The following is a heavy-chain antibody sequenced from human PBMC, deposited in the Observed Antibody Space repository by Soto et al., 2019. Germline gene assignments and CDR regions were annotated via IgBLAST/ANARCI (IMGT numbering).Heavy chain of an antibody. CDR2: IYYSGST. CDR1: GGSVSSGSYY. D-gene: IGHD3-22*01. Sequence: SETLSLTCTVSGGSVSSGSYYWSWIRQPPGKGLEWIGYIYYSGSTKYNPSRQSRVTISVDTSKNQISLKLSSVTAADTAVYYCARDRYYDSSGYYFDYWGQGTLVTVSS. CDR3: ARDRYYDSSGYYFDY. J-gene: IGHJ4*02. V-gene: IGHV4-61*01.